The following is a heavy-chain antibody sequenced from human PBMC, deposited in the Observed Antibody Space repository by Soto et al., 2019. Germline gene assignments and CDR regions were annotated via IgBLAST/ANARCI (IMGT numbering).Heavy chain of an antibody. J-gene: IGHJ5*02. Sequence: GGSLRLACAAYRFTFSSYEMNWVRQAPEEGMEWVSYISSSGSTIYYADSVKGRFTISRDNATNSLYLQMNSLRAEDTAVYYCARDLVVVVTATNWFDPWGQGTLVTVSS. CDR3: ARDLVVVVTATNWFDP. CDR2: ISSSGSTI. D-gene: IGHD2-15*01. CDR1: RFTFSSYE. V-gene: IGHV3-48*03.